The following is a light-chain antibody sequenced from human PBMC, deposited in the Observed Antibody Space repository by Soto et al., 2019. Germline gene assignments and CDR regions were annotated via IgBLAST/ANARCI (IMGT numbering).Light chain of an antibody. J-gene: IGLJ1*01. V-gene: IGLV2-14*03. CDR2: DVS. Sequence: QSVLTQPASVSGSPGQSITISGTGTSSDVCGYNYVSWYQHHPGKAPKLMIYDVSNRPSGVSNRFSGSKSGNTASLTISGLQPEDEADYYCSSYTTSNTRQIVFGTGTKVTVL. CDR1: SSDVCGYNY. CDR3: SSYTTSNTRQIV.